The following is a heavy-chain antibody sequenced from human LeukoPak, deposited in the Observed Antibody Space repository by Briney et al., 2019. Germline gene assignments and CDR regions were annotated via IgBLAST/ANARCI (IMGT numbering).Heavy chain of an antibody. CDR1: GYTFTSYD. Sequence: ASVKVSCKASGYTFTSYDINWVRQATGQGLEWMGWMNPNSGNTGYAQKFQGRVTMTRNTSISTAYTELSSLRSEDTAVYYCARRFSVWGSPITYWGQGPWVTVPS. CDR2: MNPNSGNT. CDR3: ARRFSVWGSPITY. D-gene: IGHD3-16*01. J-gene: IGHJ4*02. V-gene: IGHV1-8*01.